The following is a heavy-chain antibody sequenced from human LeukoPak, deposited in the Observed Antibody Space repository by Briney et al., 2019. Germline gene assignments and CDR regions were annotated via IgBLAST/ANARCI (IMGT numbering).Heavy chain of an antibody. Sequence: GGSLRLSCAASGFTFSSYAMSWVRQAPGKGLEWVSAISGSGGSTYYADSVKGRFTISRDNSKNTLYLKMNSLRADDTAVYYCSHYDILTGYVFDPWGQGTLVTVSS. CDR2: ISGSGGST. V-gene: IGHV3-23*01. CDR3: SHYDILTGYVFDP. J-gene: IGHJ5*02. D-gene: IGHD3-9*01. CDR1: GFTFSSYA.